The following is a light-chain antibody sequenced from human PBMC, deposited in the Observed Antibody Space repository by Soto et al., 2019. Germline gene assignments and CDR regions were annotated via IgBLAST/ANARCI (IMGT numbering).Light chain of an antibody. CDR1: QSVSSN. V-gene: IGKV3-15*01. CDR3: QQYHNWPIT. Sequence: EIVLTQSPGTLSLSPGERATLSCRASQSVSSNLAWHQQKPGQAPRILMYDASTRATGIPARFSGSGSGTEFTLTISSLQSEDFAVYYCQQYHNWPITFGQGTRLEN. J-gene: IGKJ5*01. CDR2: DAS.